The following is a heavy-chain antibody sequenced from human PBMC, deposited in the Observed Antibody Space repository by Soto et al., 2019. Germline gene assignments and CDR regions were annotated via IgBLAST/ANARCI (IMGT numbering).Heavy chain of an antibody. CDR3: AKDLYGGHGDYYYYYYMDV. V-gene: IGHV3-30*18. CDR2: ISYDGSNK. Sequence: QVQLVESGGGVVQPGRSLRLSCAASGFTFSSYGMHWVRQAPGKGLEWVAVISYDGSNKYYADSVKGRFTISRDNSKNTLYLQMNSLRAEDTAVSYCAKDLYGGHGDYYYYYYMDVWGKGTTVTVSS. CDR1: GFTFSSYG. D-gene: IGHD4-17*01. J-gene: IGHJ6*03.